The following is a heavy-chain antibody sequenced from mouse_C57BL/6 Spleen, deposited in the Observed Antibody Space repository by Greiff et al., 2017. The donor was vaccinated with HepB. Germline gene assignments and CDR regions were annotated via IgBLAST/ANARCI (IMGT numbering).Heavy chain of an antibody. CDR1: GYSITSGYY. J-gene: IGHJ4*01. CDR2: ISYDGSN. D-gene: IGHD2-4*01. CDR3: ARSITTGYYYAMDY. Sequence: EVKLQESGPGLVKPSQSLSLTCSVTGYSITSGYYWNWIRQFPGNKLEWMGYISYDGSNNYNPSLKNRISITRDTSKNQFFLKLNSVTTEDTATYYCARSITTGYYYAMDYWGQGTSVTVSS. V-gene: IGHV3-6*01.